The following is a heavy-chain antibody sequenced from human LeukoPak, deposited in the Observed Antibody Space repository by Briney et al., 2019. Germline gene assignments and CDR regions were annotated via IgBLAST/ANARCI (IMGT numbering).Heavy chain of an antibody. V-gene: IGHV4-34*01. D-gene: IGHD6-13*01. CDR1: GGSFSGYY. Sequence: SETLSLTCAVYGGSFSGYYWSWIRQPPGKGLEWIGEINHSGSTNYNPSLKSRVTISVDTSKNQFPLKLSSVTAADTAVYYCARVSSWYKPFDYWGQGTLVTVSS. J-gene: IGHJ4*02. CDR2: INHSGST. CDR3: ARVSSWYKPFDY.